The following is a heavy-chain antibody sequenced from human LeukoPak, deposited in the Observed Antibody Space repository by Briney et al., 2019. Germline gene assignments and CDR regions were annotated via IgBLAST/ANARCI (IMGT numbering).Heavy chain of an antibody. D-gene: IGHD3-3*01. Sequence: ASVKVSCKASGYTFTSYGISWVRQAPGQGLEWMGWISAYNGNTNYAQKLQGRVTMTTDTSTSTAYMELRSLRSDDTAVYYCATGDVLRFLEWLLDWGQGTLVTVSS. CDR1: GYTFTSYG. CDR2: ISAYNGNT. CDR3: ATGDVLRFLEWLLD. J-gene: IGHJ4*02. V-gene: IGHV1-18*01.